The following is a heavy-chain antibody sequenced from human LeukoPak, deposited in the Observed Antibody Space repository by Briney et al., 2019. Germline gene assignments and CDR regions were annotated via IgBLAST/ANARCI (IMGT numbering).Heavy chain of an antibody. V-gene: IGHV3-11*06. CDR2: IGGSSSYT. J-gene: IGHJ4*01. D-gene: IGHD1-7*01. CDR3: ARDIPGTSGHFDY. Sequence: GGSLRLSCAASGFTLSDYYMSWIRQAPGKGLEWVSYIGGSSSYTNYADSVKGRFTISRDNTENSLYLQMSSLRAEDTAVYYCARDIPGTSGHFDYWGHGILVTVSS. CDR1: GFTLSDYY.